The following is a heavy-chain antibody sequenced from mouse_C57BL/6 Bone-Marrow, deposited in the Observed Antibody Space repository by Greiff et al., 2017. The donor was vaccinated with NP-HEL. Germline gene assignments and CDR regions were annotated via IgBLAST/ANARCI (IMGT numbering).Heavy chain of an antibody. Sequence: EVKLVESGPVLVKPGASVKMSCKASGYTFTDYYMNWVKQSHGKSLEWIGVINPYNGGTSYNQKFKGKATLTVDKSSSTAYMELNSLTSEDSAVYYCARWDYYGSSPYFDYWGQGTTLTVSS. J-gene: IGHJ2*01. V-gene: IGHV1-19*01. CDR2: INPYNGGT. CDR1: GYTFTDYY. CDR3: ARWDYYGSSPYFDY. D-gene: IGHD1-1*01.